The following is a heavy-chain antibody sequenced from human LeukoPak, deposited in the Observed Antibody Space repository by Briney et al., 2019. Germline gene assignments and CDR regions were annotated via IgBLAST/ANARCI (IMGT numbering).Heavy chain of an antibody. CDR2: VYYRGRT. J-gene: IGHJ4*02. D-gene: IGHD3-22*01. CDR1: NASIISSSYY. Sequence: SETLSLTCSVSNASIISSSYYWGWIRQPPGKGLEWIGSVYYRGRTYYNPSLKIRVTISADTSKNQFSLNLNSVTASDTAVYYCARQKILDDNYDSSGYYVDQWGQGSLVTVSS. V-gene: IGHV4-39*01. CDR3: ARQKILDDNYDSSGYYVDQ.